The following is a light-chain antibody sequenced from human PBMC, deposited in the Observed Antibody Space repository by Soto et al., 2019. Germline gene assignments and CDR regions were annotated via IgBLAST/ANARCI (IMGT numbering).Light chain of an antibody. J-gene: IGKJ1*01. CDR1: QTVRSY. CDR3: QQYSSLWT. CDR2: KAS. V-gene: IGKV1-5*03. Sequence: DIQLTQSPSTLAASVGDRVTISFRASQTVRSYLAWYQQKPGKAPKLLIYKASTLESGVPSRFSGSGSGTEFTLTISSLEHDDFANCYCQQYSSLWTFGQGTKVDIK.